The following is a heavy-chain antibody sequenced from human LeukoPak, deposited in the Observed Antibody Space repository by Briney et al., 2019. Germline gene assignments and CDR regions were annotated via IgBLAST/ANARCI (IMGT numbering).Heavy chain of an antibody. CDR2: IYYSGST. D-gene: IGHD2-2*01. Sequence: PSATLSLTCTVSGGSISSYYWSWIRQPPGKGLEWLGYIYYSGSTNYNPSLKSRVTISVDTSKNQFSLKLSSVTAADTAVYYCAADCSSTSCKDGAFDYWGQGTLVTVSS. CDR3: AADCSSTSCKDGAFDY. CDR1: GGSISSYY. J-gene: IGHJ4*02. V-gene: IGHV4-59*08.